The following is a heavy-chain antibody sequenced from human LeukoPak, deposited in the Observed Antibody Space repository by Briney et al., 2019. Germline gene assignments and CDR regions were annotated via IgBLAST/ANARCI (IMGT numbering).Heavy chain of an antibody. V-gene: IGHV3-48*03. CDR1: GITFSSSE. J-gene: IGHJ4*02. CDR2: ISSSGII. Sequence: GGSLRLSCAASGITFSSSEMNWVRQAPGKGLEWVSFISSSGIIYYGDFVKGRFTISRDNAKNSLYLQMNSLGAEDTAIYYCARGRFFDYWGQGTLVTVSS. CDR3: ARGRFFDY.